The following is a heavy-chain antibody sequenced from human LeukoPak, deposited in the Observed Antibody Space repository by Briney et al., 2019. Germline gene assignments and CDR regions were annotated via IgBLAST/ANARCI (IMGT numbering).Heavy chain of an antibody. V-gene: IGHV4-59*13. CDR1: GGSIITYY. J-gene: IGHJ5*02. CDR3: ARVPYGDLRSIWFDP. Sequence: SETLSLTCTVSGGSIITYYGSWIRQSPGKGLEWIGNAYYTGSTVYNPSLKSRVSMSVDTTKNQFSLVLISVAAADTAVYYCARVPYGDLRSIWFDPWGQGTQVTVSS. D-gene: IGHD4-17*01. CDR2: AYYTGST.